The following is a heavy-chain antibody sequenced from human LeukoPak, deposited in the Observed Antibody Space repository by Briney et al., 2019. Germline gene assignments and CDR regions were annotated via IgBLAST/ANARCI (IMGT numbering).Heavy chain of an antibody. D-gene: IGHD5-18*01. V-gene: IGHV1-2*02. CDR2: INPNSGGT. J-gene: IGHJ6*03. Sequence: ASVKVSCKASGYTFTGYYMHWVRQAPGQGLEWMGWINPNSGGTNYAQKVQGRVTMTTDTSTSTAYMELRSLRSDDTAVYYCARNSYGYKFSMDVWGKGTAVTISS. CDR1: GYTFTGYY. CDR3: ARNSYGYKFSMDV.